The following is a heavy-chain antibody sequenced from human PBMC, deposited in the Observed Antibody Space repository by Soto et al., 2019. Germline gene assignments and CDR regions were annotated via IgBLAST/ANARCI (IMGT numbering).Heavy chain of an antibody. V-gene: IGHV4-4*02. J-gene: IGHJ4*02. Sequence: PSETLSLTCAFSGGSNWVRQPPGRGLKWIGEIYHRGSTNHNPSLKSRVTMSVDKSKNQFSLKLSSVTAADTAVYFCAKEDPSGRYSLDYWGQGSQVTVSS. CDR2: IYHRGST. D-gene: IGHD1-26*01. CDR3: AKEDPSGRYSLDY. CDR1: GGS.